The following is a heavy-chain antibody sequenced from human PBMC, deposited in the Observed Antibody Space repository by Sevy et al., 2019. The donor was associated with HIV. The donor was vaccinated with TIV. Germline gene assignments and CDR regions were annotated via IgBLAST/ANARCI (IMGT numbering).Heavy chain of an antibody. Sequence: GSLRLSCAASGFTFSSYEMNWVRQAPGKGLEWVSYISSSGSTIYYADSVKGRFTISRDNAKNSLYLQMNSLRAEDTAVYYCARDRNSYYDFWSGYQGNYYYGMDVWGQGTTVTVSS. CDR1: GFTFSSYE. J-gene: IGHJ6*02. V-gene: IGHV3-48*03. CDR2: ISSSGSTI. CDR3: ARDRNSYYDFWSGYQGNYYYGMDV. D-gene: IGHD3-3*01.